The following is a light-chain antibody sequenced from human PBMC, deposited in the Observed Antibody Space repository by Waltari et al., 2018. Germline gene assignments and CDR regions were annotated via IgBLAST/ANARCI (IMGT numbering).Light chain of an antibody. CDR3: TSYTSRNTLV. CDR1: SRDVGAYTY. V-gene: IGLV2-14*03. CDR2: DVS. Sequence: QSALTQPASVSGSPGQSITISCTGTSRDVGAYTYTSWYQQQPGKDPKVMIFDVSNRPSGVSNRFSGSKSGNTASLTISGLQAEDEADYYCTSYTSRNTLVFGSGTKVTVL. J-gene: IGLJ1*01.